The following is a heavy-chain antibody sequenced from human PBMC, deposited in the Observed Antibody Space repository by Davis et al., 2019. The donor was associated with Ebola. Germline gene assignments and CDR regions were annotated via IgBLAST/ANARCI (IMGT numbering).Heavy chain of an antibody. J-gene: IGHJ4*02. V-gene: IGHV3-23*01. CDR1: GFTFSSYA. Sequence: PGGSLRLSCAASGFTFSSYAMSWVRQAPGKGLEWVSAISGSGGSTYYADSVKGRFTISRDNSKNTLYLQMNSLRAEDTAVYYCARRVSSGWFLIDYWGQGTLFTVSS. CDR2: ISGSGGST. CDR3: ARRVSSGWFLIDY. D-gene: IGHD6-19*01.